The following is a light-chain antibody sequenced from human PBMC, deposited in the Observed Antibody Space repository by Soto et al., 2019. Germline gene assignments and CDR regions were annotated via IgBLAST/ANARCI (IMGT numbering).Light chain of an antibody. V-gene: IGLV2-14*03. CDR1: GSDVGAYKY. CDR3: SSYTSSATLV. J-gene: IGLJ1*01. CDR2: DVS. Sequence: QSALTQPASVSGSPGQSLTISCTGTGSDVGAYKYVSWYQHVPGRAPKLLIYDVSDRPSGVSNRFSGSKSGNTASLTISGLQAEDEANYYCSSYTSSATLVFGTGTKLTVL.